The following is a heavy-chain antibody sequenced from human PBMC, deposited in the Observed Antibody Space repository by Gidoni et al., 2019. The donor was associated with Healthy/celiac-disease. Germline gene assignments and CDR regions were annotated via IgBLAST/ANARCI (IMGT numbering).Heavy chain of an antibody. CDR3: AGLIVGATNGGYNWFDP. J-gene: IGHJ5*02. D-gene: IGHD1-26*01. Sequence: QVQLQESGPGLVKPSQTLSLPCPVSGGSISSGGYYWSWIRQHPGKGLEWIGYIYYSGSTYYNPSLKSRVTISVDTSKNQFSLKLSSVTAADTAVYYCAGLIVGATNGGYNWFDPWGQGTLVTVSS. CDR1: GGSISSGGYY. CDR2: IYYSGST. V-gene: IGHV4-31*03.